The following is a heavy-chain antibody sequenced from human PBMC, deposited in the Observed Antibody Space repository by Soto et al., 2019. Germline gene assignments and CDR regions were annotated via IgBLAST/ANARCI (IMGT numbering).Heavy chain of an antibody. V-gene: IGHV3-23*01. J-gene: IGHJ6*02. Sequence: GGSLRLSCAASGFTFSSYAMSWVRQAPGKGLEWVSGISGSGGIMYYVDSVKGRFTISRDNSKNTLYLQMNSLRAEDTAVYYCAKDLGLSLGFRVAYYYYYGMDVWGQGTTVTVSS. CDR3: AKDLGLSLGFRVAYYYYYGMDV. D-gene: IGHD3-16*01. CDR2: ISGSGGIM. CDR1: GFTFSSYA.